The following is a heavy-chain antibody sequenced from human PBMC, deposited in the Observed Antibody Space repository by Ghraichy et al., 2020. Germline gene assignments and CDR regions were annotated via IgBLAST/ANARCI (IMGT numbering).Heavy chain of an antibody. CDR2: ITSSSRTK. V-gene: IGHV3-48*02. Sequence: GGSLRLSCVGSGFTFSDYSMNWVRQSPWKGLEWVSYITSSSRTKSYADSVKGRFTISRDNAHNSLDLQMNSLRDEDTAVYYCARGSKVVRFFYYDGMDVWGQGTTVTVSS. CDR1: GFTFSDYS. J-gene: IGHJ6*02. D-gene: IGHD4-23*01. CDR3: ARGSKVVRFFYYDGMDV.